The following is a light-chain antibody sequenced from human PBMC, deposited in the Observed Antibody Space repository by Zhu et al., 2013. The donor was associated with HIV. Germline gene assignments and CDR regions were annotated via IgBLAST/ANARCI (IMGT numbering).Light chain of an antibody. V-gene: IGKV1-6*01. CDR2: AAS. CDR1: QGIRND. Sequence: AIQMTQSPSSLSASVGDRVTITCRASQGIRNDLSWFQQKPGKAPKLLIYAASTLQSGVPPRFSGSGSGTDFTLTISCLQSEDFATYYCQQYYSYPQTFGQGTKVEIK. CDR3: QQYYSYPQT. J-gene: IGKJ1*01.